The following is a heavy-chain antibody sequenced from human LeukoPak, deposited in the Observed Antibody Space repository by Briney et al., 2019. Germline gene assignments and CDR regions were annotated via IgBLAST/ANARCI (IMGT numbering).Heavy chain of an antibody. CDR3: ARVGTMWFGEGYYYGMDV. Sequence: AASVKVSCKASGGTLSSYAISWVRQAPGQGLEWMGGIIPIFGTANYAQKFQGRVTITADESTSTAYMELSSLRSEDTAVYYCARVGTMWFGEGYYYGMDVWGKGTTVTVSS. V-gene: IGHV1-69*01. J-gene: IGHJ6*04. CDR1: GGTLSSYA. D-gene: IGHD3-10*01. CDR2: IIPIFGTA.